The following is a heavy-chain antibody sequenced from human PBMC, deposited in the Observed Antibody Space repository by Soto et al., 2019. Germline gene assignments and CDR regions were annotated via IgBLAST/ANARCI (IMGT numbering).Heavy chain of an antibody. CDR2: IYYSGST. CDR3: ARLLSRVGTTRYYYYGMDV. J-gene: IGHJ6*02. D-gene: IGHD1-1*01. V-gene: IGHV4-39*01. CDR1: GGSISSSSYY. Sequence: SETLSLTCTVSGGSISSSSYYWGWIRQPPGKGLEWIGSIYYSGSTYYNPSLKSRVTISVDTSKNQFSLKLSSVTAADTAVYYCARLLSRVGTTRYYYYGMDVWGQGTTVTVSS.